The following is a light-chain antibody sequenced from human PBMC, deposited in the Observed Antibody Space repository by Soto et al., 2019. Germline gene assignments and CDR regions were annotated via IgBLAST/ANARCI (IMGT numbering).Light chain of an antibody. Sequence: EVVMTQSPATLSVSPGERVTLSCRASQSINAHLAWYQQKPGQAPRLLIHGASSRATGIPARSSGSGFGTEFIXTIXRXQTEDFAIYYCQQYNTWLWTFGRGTKVEI. J-gene: IGKJ1*01. CDR3: QQYNTWLWT. CDR2: GAS. V-gene: IGKV3-15*01. CDR1: QSINAH.